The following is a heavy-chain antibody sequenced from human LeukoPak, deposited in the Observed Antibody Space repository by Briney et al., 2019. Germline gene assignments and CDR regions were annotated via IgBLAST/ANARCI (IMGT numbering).Heavy chain of an antibody. Sequence: PGGSLRLSCSASGFVFSIYTMYWVRQAPGKGPEYDSTISGSGNGFSIYYADSVKGRFTISRDDSKSIVYLQMNGLRSEDTALYYCVKDFGRVRGTPDSWGQGTLVTVSS. CDR2: ISGSGNGFSI. CDR1: GFVFSIYT. CDR3: VKDFGRVRGTPDS. J-gene: IGHJ4*02. V-gene: IGHV3-64D*06. D-gene: IGHD3-16*01.